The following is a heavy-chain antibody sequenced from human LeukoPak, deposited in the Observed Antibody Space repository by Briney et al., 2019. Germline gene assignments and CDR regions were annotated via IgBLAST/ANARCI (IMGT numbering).Heavy chain of an antibody. V-gene: IGHV1-69*01. CDR1: GGTFSSDG. D-gene: IGHD3-10*01. CDR2: IIPSFRKP. Sequence: SVKVSCKASGGTFSSDGITWVRQAPGQGLEWMGGIIPSFRKPDYAKKFQGRVTLTADESTSTAYMELSSQRSEDTAVYSCAREELFTMVRRGTLDNWGQGTLVTVSS. CDR3: AREELFTMVRRGTLDN. J-gene: IGHJ4*02.